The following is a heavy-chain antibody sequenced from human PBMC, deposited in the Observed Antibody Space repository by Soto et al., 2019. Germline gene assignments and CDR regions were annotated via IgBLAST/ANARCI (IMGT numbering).Heavy chain of an antibody. D-gene: IGHD2-15*01. J-gene: IGHJ5*02. CDR1: GFTFSSYW. CDR3: ARPIGYCSGGRCYNWFDP. V-gene: IGHV3-74*01. Sequence: GGSLRLSCAASGFTFSSYWMHWVRQAPGKGLVWVSRINSDGSSTSYADSGKGRFTISRDNAKNTLYLQRNSLRAEDTAVDYCARPIGYCSGGRCYNWFDPWGQGTLVTVSS. CDR2: INSDGSST.